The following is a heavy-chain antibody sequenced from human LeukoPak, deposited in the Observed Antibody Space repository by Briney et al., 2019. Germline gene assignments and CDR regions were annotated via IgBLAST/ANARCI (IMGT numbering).Heavy chain of an antibody. V-gene: IGHV3-23*01. CDR2: ISGSGGST. D-gene: IGHD1-26*01. CDR3: AKARGGGSYFDY. CDR1: GFTFSSYA. Sequence: GSLRLSCTASGFTFSSYAMSWVRQAPGKGLEWVSAISGSGGSTYYADSVKGRFTISRDNSKNTLYLQMNSLRAEDTAVYYCAKARGGGSYFDYWGQGTLVTVSS. J-gene: IGHJ4*02.